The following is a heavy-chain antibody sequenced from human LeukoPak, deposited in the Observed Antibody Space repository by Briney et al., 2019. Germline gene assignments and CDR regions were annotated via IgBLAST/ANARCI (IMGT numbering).Heavy chain of an antibody. CDR3: ATVELSASFLGFGGYDLSY. CDR1: GYTFTGYY. J-gene: IGHJ4*02. V-gene: IGHV1-24*01. Sequence: ASVKVSCKASGYTFTGYYMHWVRQAPGKGLEWMGGFDPEDGETIYAQKFQGRVTMTEDTSTDTAYMEVSSLRSEDTAVYYCATVELSASFLGFGGYDLSYWGQGALVTVSS. D-gene: IGHD5-12*01. CDR2: FDPEDGET.